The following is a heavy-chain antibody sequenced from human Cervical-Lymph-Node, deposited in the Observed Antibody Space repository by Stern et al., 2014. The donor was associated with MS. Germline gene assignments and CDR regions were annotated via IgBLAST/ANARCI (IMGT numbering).Heavy chain of an antibody. CDR3: ARDAMTVTTSRAWFDP. J-gene: IGHJ5*02. CDR1: GYTFTGHY. Sequence: QVQLVQSGAEVKRPGASVKVSCKASGYTFTGHYINWIRQAPGQGLEWMGRINPNSGATGSAQRFQGRVTMTRDTSISTAYLELTSLTSDDTAVYYCARDAMTVTTSRAWFDPWGQGTLVTVSS. V-gene: IGHV1-2*06. CDR2: INPNSGAT. D-gene: IGHD4-11*01.